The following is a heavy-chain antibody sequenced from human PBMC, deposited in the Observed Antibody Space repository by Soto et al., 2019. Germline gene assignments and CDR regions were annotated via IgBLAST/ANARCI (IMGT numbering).Heavy chain of an antibody. Sequence: QVQLVQSGAEVKKPGASVKVSCKASGYTFTSYDINWVRQATGQGLGWMGWMNPNSGNTGSAQKSQGRVTMTRNSSTSTAYTELSSLRAEDTAVYYYARGRGAGTDLWGQGTLVTVSS. CDR2: MNPNSGNT. CDR1: GYTFTSYD. CDR3: ARGRGAGTDL. D-gene: IGHD1-7*01. J-gene: IGHJ1*01. V-gene: IGHV1-8*01.